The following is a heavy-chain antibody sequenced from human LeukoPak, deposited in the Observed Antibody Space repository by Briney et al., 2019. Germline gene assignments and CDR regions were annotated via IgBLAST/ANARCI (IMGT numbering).Heavy chain of an antibody. CDR3: ARGPSSGWFLSQFDY. CDR1: GYTFTGYY. V-gene: IGHV1-2*02. CDR2: INPNSGGT. D-gene: IGHD6-19*01. Sequence: GASVKVSCKASGYTFTGYYIHSVRQAPGQRLEYRGWINPNSGGTDYAQRFQGRVTMTRDTSISTAYMEVSRLRSDDTAVYYCARGPSSGWFLSQFDYWGQGTLVTVSS. J-gene: IGHJ4*02.